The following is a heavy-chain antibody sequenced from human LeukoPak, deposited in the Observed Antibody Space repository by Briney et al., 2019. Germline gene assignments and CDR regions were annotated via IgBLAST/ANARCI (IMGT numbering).Heavy chain of an antibody. D-gene: IGHD4-11*01. CDR3: ARERYGNYN. CDR2: IKEDGSVK. CDR1: GFTFSSFW. J-gene: IGHJ4*02. V-gene: IGHV3-7*03. Sequence: GSLRLPCAASGFTFSSFWMIWVRQAPGKGLEWVANIKEDGSVKNYVDSVKGRFTISRDNAKNSLFLQMNSLRAEDTAVYYCARERYGNYNWGQGTLVTVSS.